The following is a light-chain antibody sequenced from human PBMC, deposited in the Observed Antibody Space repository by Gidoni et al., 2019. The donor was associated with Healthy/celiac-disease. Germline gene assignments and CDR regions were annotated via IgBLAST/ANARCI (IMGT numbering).Light chain of an antibody. J-gene: IGKJ3*01. CDR1: QSISSW. CDR2: AAS. V-gene: IGKV1-5*01. CDR3: QQYNSYSPIT. Sequence: DIQMTQSPSTLSASVGDRVTITCRASQSISSWLAWYQQKPGKAPKLLIYAASSLESGVPSRFSCSGSGTEFTLTISSLQPDDFATYYCQQYNSYSPITFGPGTKVEIK.